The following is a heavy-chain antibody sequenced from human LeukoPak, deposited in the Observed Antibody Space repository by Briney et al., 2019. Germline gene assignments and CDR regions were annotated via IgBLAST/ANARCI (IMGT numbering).Heavy chain of an antibody. CDR3: ARGSTYYGSSGQVPFDY. D-gene: IGHD3-22*01. J-gene: IGHJ4*02. CDR2: ISGISGII. CDR1: GFTFNTYT. V-gene: IGHV3-48*01. Sequence: GGSLRLSCAASGFTFNTYTMNWVRQAPGKGLEWVSSISGISGIIDYADSVRGRFTISRDNAKNSLYLQMNSLRAEDTAVYYCARGSTYYGSSGQVPFDYWGQGTLVTVSS.